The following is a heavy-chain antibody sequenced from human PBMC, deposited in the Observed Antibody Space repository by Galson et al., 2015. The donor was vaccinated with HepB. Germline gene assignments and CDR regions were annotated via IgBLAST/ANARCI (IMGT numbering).Heavy chain of an antibody. D-gene: IGHD3-3*01. Sequence: SLRLSCAASGFTFSSYAMHWVRQAPGKGLEWVAVISYDGSNKYYADSVKGRFTISRDNSKNTLYLQMNSLRAEDTAVYYCARERNYDFWSGSSYYMDVWGKGTTVTVSS. J-gene: IGHJ6*03. CDR3: ARERNYDFWSGSSYYMDV. V-gene: IGHV3-30-3*01. CDR2: ISYDGSNK. CDR1: GFTFSSYA.